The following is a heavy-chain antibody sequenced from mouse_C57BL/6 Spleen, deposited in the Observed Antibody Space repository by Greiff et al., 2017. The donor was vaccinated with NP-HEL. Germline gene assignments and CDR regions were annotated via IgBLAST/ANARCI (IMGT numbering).Heavy chain of an antibody. Sequence: EVQLQQSGPVLVKPGASVKMSCKASGYTFTDYYMNWVKQSHGKSLEWIGVINPYNGGTSYNQKFKGKATLTVDKSSSTAYMELNSLTSEDSAVYYCARGAAQATLDYWGQGTTLTVSS. CDR3: ARGAAQATLDY. CDR2: INPYNGGT. D-gene: IGHD3-2*02. CDR1: GYTFTDYY. J-gene: IGHJ2*01. V-gene: IGHV1-19*01.